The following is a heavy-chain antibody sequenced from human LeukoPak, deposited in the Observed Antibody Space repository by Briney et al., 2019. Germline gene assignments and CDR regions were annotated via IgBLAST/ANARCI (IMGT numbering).Heavy chain of an antibody. V-gene: IGHV4-61*02. CDR2: IYTSGST. J-gene: IGHJ4*02. CDR1: GGSISSGSYY. CDR3: ARGISWRDFDH. Sequence: SQTLSLTCTVSGGSISSGSYYWSWIRQPAGKGLEWIGRIYTSGSTNYNPSLKSRVTISVDMSKNQFSLKLSSVTAADTAVYYCARGISWRDFDHWGQGTLVTVSS. D-gene: IGHD6-13*01.